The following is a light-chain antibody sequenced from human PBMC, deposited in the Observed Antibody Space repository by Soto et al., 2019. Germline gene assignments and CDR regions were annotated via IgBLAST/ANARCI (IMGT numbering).Light chain of an antibody. Sequence: QSVLTQPPSVSGAPGQRVTISCTGSSSSIGAGYDVHWYQPLPGTAPKLLIYANSNRPSGVPDRVSGSESGTSASLAITGLQAEDEADYYCQSYDSSLSAVVFGGGTKVTVL. CDR2: ANS. CDR3: QSYDSSLSAVV. CDR1: SSSIGAGYD. V-gene: IGLV1-40*01. J-gene: IGLJ2*01.